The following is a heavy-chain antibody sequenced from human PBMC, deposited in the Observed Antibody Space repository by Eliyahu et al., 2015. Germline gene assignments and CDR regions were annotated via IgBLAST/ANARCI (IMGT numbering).Heavy chain of an antibody. Sequence: EVQLLVSGGGLVQPGGSLRVSCAASGFXFSTYVMSWVRQAPGKGLEWVSGISGSGATTYYADSAKGRFTISRDNSKNTVYLQMNSLRGEDTAVYHCVKDGYSGYMRYFDYWGQGALVSVSS. CDR2: ISGSGATT. V-gene: IGHV3-23*01. J-gene: IGHJ4*02. D-gene: IGHD5-12*01. CDR1: GFXFSTYV. CDR3: VKDGYSGYMRYFDY.